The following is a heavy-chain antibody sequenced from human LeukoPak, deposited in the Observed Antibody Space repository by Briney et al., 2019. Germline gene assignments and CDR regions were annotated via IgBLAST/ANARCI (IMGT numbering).Heavy chain of an antibody. D-gene: IGHD6-13*01. Sequence: SETLSLTCTVSGGSISSYYWSWIRQPAGKGLKWIGRIYTSGSTNYNPSLKSRVTMSVDTSKNQFSLKLSSVTAADTAVYYCASCIAAAYNWFDPWGQGTLVTVSS. CDR3: ASCIAAAYNWFDP. CDR1: GGSISSYY. CDR2: IYTSGST. V-gene: IGHV4-4*07. J-gene: IGHJ5*02.